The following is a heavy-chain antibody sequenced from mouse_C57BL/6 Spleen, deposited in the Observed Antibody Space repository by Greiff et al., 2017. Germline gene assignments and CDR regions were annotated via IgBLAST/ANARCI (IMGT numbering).Heavy chain of an antibody. CDR3: AKASGSNYRFAY. D-gene: IGHD1-1*01. V-gene: IGHV1-81*01. CDR1: GYTFTSSG. CDR2: IYPRSGNT. Sequence: QVQLQQSGAELARPGASVKLSCKASGYTFTSSGISWVKQRTGQGLEWIGEIYPRSGNTYYNEKFKGKATLTADKSSSTAYMELRSLTSEDSAVYFCAKASGSNYRFAYWGQGTLVTGSA. J-gene: IGHJ3*01.